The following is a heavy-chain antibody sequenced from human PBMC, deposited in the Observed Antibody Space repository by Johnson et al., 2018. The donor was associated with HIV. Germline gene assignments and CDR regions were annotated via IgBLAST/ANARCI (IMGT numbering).Heavy chain of an antibody. Sequence: VQLVESGGGLVQPGGSLRLSCAASGFTFSSYDMHRVRQATGKGLEWVSAIGTAGDTYYPGSVKGRFPISRDKAKNSLYLQMNTLRAEDTAVYYCARGGYDSTPRGALDIWGQGTMVTVSP. CDR3: ARGGYDSTPRGALDI. J-gene: IGHJ3*02. V-gene: IGHV3-13*01. D-gene: IGHD3-22*01. CDR2: IGTAGDT. CDR1: GFTFSSYD.